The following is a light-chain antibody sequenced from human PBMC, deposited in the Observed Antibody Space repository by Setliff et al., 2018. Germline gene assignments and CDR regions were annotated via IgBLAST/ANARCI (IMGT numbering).Light chain of an antibody. CDR2: EVS. CDR1: SSDIGGYNY. V-gene: IGLV2-14*01. J-gene: IGLJ1*01. CDR3: SSYTSSGTDV. Sequence: SVLTQPASVSGSPGQSITISCTGTSSDIGGYNYVSWYQQHPGKAPKFMIYEVSNRPSGVSNRFSGSKSGNTASLTISGLQAEDEADYYCSSYTSSGTDVFGSGTKGTV.